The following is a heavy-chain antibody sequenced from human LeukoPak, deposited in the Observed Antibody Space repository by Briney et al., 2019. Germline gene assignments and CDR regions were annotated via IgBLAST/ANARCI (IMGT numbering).Heavy chain of an antibody. CDR2: ISNYFGVT. Sequence: ASVKVSCKASGFRFTSFGVRWVRQAPGQGLEWMGWISNYFGVTHYAEKFEDRVTMTIDTSTATAYMELRSLRYDDTAIYYCARDSDYSGNGNGDWFDPWGQGTVVTVSS. V-gene: IGHV1-18*04. J-gene: IGHJ5*02. CDR1: GFRFTSFG. D-gene: IGHD4-11*01. CDR3: ARDSDYSGNGNGDWFDP.